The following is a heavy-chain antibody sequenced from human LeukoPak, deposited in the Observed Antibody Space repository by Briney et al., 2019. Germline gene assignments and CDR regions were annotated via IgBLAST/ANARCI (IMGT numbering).Heavy chain of an antibody. CDR3: AREYSSGWYDGSFDY. V-gene: IGHV3-20*04. CDR1: GFTFNDYG. CDR2: INWNGAST. Sequence: AGGSLILSCEASGFTFNDYGMSWLRQAPGKGLEWVSGINWNGASTAYADSVKGRFTISRDKAKNSLYLQMNSLRAEDTALYYCAREYSSGWYDGSFDYWGQGTLVTVSS. J-gene: IGHJ4*02. D-gene: IGHD6-19*01.